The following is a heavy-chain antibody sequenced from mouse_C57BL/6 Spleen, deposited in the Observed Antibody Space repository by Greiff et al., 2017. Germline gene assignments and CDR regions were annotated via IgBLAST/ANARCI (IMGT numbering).Heavy chain of an antibody. CDR1: GFTFSDYG. CDR3: ARGYYGSSYVYYFDY. Sequence: EVQRVESGGGLVKPGGSLKLSCAASGFTFSDYGMHWVRQAPEKGLEWVAYISSGSSTIYYADTVKGRFTISRDNAMNTLFLQMTSLRSEDTAMYYCARGYYGSSYVYYFDYWGQGTTLTVSS. D-gene: IGHD1-1*01. J-gene: IGHJ2*01. CDR2: ISSGSSTI. V-gene: IGHV5-17*01.